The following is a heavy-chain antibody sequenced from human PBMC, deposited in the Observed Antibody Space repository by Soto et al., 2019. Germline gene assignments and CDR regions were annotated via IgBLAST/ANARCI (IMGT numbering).Heavy chain of an antibody. D-gene: IGHD2-15*01. CDR1: GYTFTTYG. CDR3: ARTPRAQMIVLEAATRFDY. Sequence: QVQLVQSGAEVKRPGASLKVSCKASGYTFTTYGFNWVRQAPGQGLEWMGWISPYNGDTNYAQNFQGRVTLTTDTSTSTVYMELRSLTSVDTAVYYCARTPRAQMIVLEAATRFDYWGQGTLVTVSS. J-gene: IGHJ4*02. CDR2: ISPYNGDT. V-gene: IGHV1-18*04.